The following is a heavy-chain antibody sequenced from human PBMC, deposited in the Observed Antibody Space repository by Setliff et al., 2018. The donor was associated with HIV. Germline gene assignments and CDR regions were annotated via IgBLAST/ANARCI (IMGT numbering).Heavy chain of an antibody. CDR2: IYENAYA. D-gene: IGHD3-10*01. V-gene: IGHV4-59*01. J-gene: IGHJ4*02. CDR1: GGSMNNYY. Sequence: SETLSLTCTVSGGSMNNYYWNWIRQTPGKGLEWIGYIYENAYAHYTVSLRSRVTVSMGTSKNQFSLTLRSVTAADRAVHYCARAQMHRGVVSWSLYYFDYWGQGALVTVS. CDR3: ARAQMHRGVVSWSLYYFDY.